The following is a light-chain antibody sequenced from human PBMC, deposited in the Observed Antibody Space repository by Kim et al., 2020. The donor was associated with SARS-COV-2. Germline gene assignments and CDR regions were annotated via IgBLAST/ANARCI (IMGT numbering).Light chain of an antibody. J-gene: IGLJ1*01. Sequence: SINIRCTGHSSDVETYDHVPSYKQQPHEAPIHVIYEGRTSTSGVSNRFSGSKSRDTHSLTISRRQAEDTADYYCCSSGAGSTPYVLGAGTKVTVL. CDR3: CSSGAGSTPYV. V-gene: IGLV2-23*01. CDR1: SSDVETYDH. CDR2: EGR.